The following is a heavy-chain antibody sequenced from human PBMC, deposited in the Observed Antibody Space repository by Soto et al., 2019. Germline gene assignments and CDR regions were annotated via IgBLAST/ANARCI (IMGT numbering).Heavy chain of an antibody. Sequence: QVQLVQSGAEVKKPGASVKVSCKASGYTFTSYDINWVRQATGQGLEWMGWMNPNSGNTGYAQKCQGRVTMTMNTSISTDYMELSSLRSEDTAVYYCASGTYYDYVWGSYRQGPFDIWGQGTMVTVSS. CDR2: MNPNSGNT. CDR3: ASGTYYDYVWGSYRQGPFDI. J-gene: IGHJ3*02. V-gene: IGHV1-8*01. CDR1: GYTFTSYD. D-gene: IGHD3-16*02.